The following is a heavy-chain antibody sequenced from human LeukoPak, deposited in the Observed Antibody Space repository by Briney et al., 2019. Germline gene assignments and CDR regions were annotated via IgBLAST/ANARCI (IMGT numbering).Heavy chain of an antibody. CDR1: GGSFSGYY. CDR2: INHSEST. J-gene: IGHJ4*02. V-gene: IGHV4-34*01. D-gene: IGHD5-18*01. CDR3: ARAGPWLLDY. Sequence: SETLSLTCAVYGGSFSGYYWSWIRQPPGKGLEWIGEINHSESTNYNPSLKSRVTISVDTSKNQFSLKLSSVTAADTAVYYCARAGPWLLDYWGQGTLVTVSS.